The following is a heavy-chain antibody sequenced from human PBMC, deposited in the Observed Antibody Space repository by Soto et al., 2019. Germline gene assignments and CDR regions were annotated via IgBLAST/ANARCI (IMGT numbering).Heavy chain of an antibody. Sequence: SVKVSCKASGGTFSSYAISWVRQAPGQGLEWMGGIIPIFGTANYAQKFQGRVTMTTNESTSTAYMELSSLRSEDTAVYYCARGSLVIAAAGMDWFDPWGQGTLVTVSS. D-gene: IGHD6-13*01. CDR2: IIPIFGTA. V-gene: IGHV1-69*05. CDR3: ARGSLVIAAAGMDWFDP. J-gene: IGHJ5*02. CDR1: GGTFSSYA.